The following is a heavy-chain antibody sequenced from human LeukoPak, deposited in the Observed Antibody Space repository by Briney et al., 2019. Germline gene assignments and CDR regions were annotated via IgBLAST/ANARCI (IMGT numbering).Heavy chain of an antibody. J-gene: IGHJ4*02. Sequence: ASVKASCKASGYTSTNYGITWMRQAPGQGLEWMGWINTYNGNTNYAQKLQGRVTITTDTSTSTAYMELRSLRSDDTAVFYCARDLVDGVGAPGAYWGQGALVTVSS. D-gene: IGHD1-26*01. V-gene: IGHV1-18*01. CDR2: INTYNGNT. CDR3: ARDLVDGVGAPGAY. CDR1: GYTSTNYG.